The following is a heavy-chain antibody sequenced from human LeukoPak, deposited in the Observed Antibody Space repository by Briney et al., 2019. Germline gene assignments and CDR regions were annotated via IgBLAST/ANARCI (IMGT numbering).Heavy chain of an antibody. CDR1: GFTFSTYG. CDR3: AKDVNVGGDYFDY. D-gene: IGHD2/OR15-2a*01. CDR2: IRYDGSIK. Sequence: GGSLRLSCAASGFTFSTYGMHWVRQAPGKGLEWVAFIRYDGSIKYYVDSVKGRFTISRDNSKNTLYLQMNSLRAEDTAVYYCAKDVNVGGDYFDYWGQGTLVTVTS. V-gene: IGHV3-30*02. J-gene: IGHJ4*02.